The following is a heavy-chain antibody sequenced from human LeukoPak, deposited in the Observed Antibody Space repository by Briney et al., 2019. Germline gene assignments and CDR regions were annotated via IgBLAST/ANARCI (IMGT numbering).Heavy chain of an antibody. D-gene: IGHD2/OR15-2a*01. CDR3: AKSCNSGNCYYNY. V-gene: IGHV3-23*01. CDR2: ISGSGSST. Sequence: GGSLRLSCGASGFTFSNYWMSWVRQAPGKGLEWVSGISGSGSSTYYADSVKGRFTISRDNSENTLSLQMNSLRADDTAIYYCAKSCNSGNCYYNYWGQGTLVTVSS. J-gene: IGHJ4*02. CDR1: GFTFSNYW.